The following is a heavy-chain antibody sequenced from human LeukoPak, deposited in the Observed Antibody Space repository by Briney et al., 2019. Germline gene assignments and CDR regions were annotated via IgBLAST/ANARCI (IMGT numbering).Heavy chain of an antibody. CDR1: AGSISSGSYY. CDR2: IYTSGST. D-gene: IGHD3-10*01. CDR3: ARDVGGVDY. V-gene: IGHV4-61*02. J-gene: IGHJ4*02. Sequence: SQTLSLTCTVSAGSISSGSYYWSWIRQPAGKGLEWIGRIYTSGSTNYNPSLKSRVTISVDTSKNQFSLKLSSETAADTAVYYCARDVGGVDYWGQGTLVTVSS.